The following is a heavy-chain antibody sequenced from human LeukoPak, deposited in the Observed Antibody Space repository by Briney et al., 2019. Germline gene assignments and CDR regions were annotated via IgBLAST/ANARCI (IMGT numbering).Heavy chain of an antibody. CDR1: GGSISSYY. V-gene: IGHV4-59*01. J-gene: IGHJ2*01. Sequence: SETLSLTCTVSGGSISSYYWSWIRQPPGKGLEWIGYIYYSGSTNYNPSLKSRVTMSVDTSKNQFSLKLNSVTAADTAVYYCARAKAFTYWYFDLWGRGTLVTVSS. CDR2: IYYSGST. D-gene: IGHD2/OR15-2a*01. CDR3: ARAKAFTYWYFDL.